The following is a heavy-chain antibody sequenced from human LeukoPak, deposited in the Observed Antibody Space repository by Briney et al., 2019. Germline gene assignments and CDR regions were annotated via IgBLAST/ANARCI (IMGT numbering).Heavy chain of an antibody. D-gene: IGHD4-11*01. CDR2: IYPGDSDT. CDR1: GYSFSNYW. J-gene: IGHJ4*02. V-gene: IGHV5-51*01. Sequence: GESLKISCKASGYSFSNYWIGWVRQMPGKGLEWMGNIYPGDSDTRYSPSFQGQVTISADKSITTGYLQWSSLKASDTAMYYCARAPTSVSNPYYFDYWGQGALVTVSS. CDR3: ARAPTSVSNPYYFDY.